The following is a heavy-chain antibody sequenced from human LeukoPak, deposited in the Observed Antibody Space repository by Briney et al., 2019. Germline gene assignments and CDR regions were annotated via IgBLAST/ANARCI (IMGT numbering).Heavy chain of an antibody. CDR2: IYYSGST. CDR3: ARFPGEGDPFDS. J-gene: IGHJ3*02. V-gene: IGHV4-30-4*01. D-gene: IGHD3-16*01. CDR1: GGSISSGDYY. Sequence: SQTLSLTCTVSGGSISSGDYYWSWIRQPPGKGLEWIGYIYYSGSTSYNPSLKSRLTISVDTSKNQFSLKLSSVTAADTSVYYCARFPGEGDPFDSWGQGTMVSVSS.